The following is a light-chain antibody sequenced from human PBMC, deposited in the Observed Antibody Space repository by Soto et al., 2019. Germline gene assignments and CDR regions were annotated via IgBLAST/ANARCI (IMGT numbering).Light chain of an antibody. CDR3: CSYAGSRTYVI. V-gene: IGLV2-23*02. Sequence: QSVLTQPASVSGSPGQSITISCTGSSSDVGSYNLVSWYQQHPGKAPKLMTYEVSKRPSGVSNRFSGSQSGNTASLTISGLQAEDEADYYCCSYAGSRTYVIFGGGTKLTVL. CDR1: SSDVGSYNL. CDR2: EVS. J-gene: IGLJ2*01.